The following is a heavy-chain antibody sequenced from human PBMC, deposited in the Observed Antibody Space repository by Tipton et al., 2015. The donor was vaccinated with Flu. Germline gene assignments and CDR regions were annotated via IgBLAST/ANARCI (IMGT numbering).Heavy chain of an antibody. CDR1: GFTFSSYA. J-gene: IGHJ4*02. CDR2: ISGSGGST. Sequence: SLRLSCAASGFTFSSYAMSWVRQAPGKGLEWVSAISGSGGSTYYADSVKGRFTISRDNSKNTLYLQMNSLRAEDTAVYYCAKPYYGSGSYLYYFDYWGQGTLVTVSS. D-gene: IGHD3-10*01. V-gene: IGHV3-23*01. CDR3: AKPYYGSGSYLYYFDY.